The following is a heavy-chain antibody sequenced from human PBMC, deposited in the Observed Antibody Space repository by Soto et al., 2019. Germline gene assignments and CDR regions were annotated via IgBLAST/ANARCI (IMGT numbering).Heavy chain of an antibody. CDR3: ARELNSLDYYYYGMDV. CDR2: ISYDGSNK. CDR1: GFTFSSYA. V-gene: IGHV3-30-3*01. J-gene: IGHJ6*02. Sequence: QVQLVESGGGVVQPGRSLRLSCAASGFTFSSYAMHWVRQAPGKGLEWVAVISYDGSNKYYADSVKGRFTISRDNSKNTLYLQMNSLRAEDTAVYYCARELNSLDYYYYGMDVWGQGTTVTVSS. D-gene: IGHD2-8*01.